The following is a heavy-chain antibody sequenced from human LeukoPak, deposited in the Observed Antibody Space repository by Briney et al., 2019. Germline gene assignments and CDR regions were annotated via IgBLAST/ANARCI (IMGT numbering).Heavy chain of an antibody. J-gene: IGHJ4*02. CDR1: GASMNGYF. CDR2: IYSSGST. D-gene: IGHD5-12*01. CDR3: ARWASGYSSREGFDY. V-gene: IGHV4-4*07. Sequence: SETLSLTCTVSGASMNGYFWSWIRQPAGKGLEWIGRIYSSGSTNYNPSLKSRVIMSVDMSKNQFSLNLKSVTAADTAVFYCARWASGYSSREGFDYWGQGALVIVSS.